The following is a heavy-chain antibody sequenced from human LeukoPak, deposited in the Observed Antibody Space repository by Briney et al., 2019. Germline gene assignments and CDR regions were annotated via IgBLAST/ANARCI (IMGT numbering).Heavy chain of an antibody. Sequence: GGSLRLSCAASGFTVSSNYMSWVSQAPGKGLEWVSVIYSGGSTYYADSVKGRFTISRDNSKNTLYLQMNSLRAEDTAVYYCAREDGSGSLYYYDMDVWGQGTTVTVSS. D-gene: IGHD3-10*01. J-gene: IGHJ6*02. CDR1: GFTVSSNY. CDR2: IYSGGST. V-gene: IGHV3-66*01. CDR3: AREDGSGSLYYYDMDV.